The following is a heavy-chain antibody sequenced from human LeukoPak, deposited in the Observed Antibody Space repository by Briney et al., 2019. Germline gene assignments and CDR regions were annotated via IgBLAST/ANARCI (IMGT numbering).Heavy chain of an antibody. CDR2: ISSSSSTI. Sequence: GGSLRLSCAASGFTFSSYSMNWVRQAPGKGLEGVSYISSSSSTIYYADSVKGRFTISRDNAKNSLYLQMSSLRAEDTAVYYCASVPFWSGTSEFDPWGQGTLVTVSS. CDR3: ASVPFWSGTSEFDP. D-gene: IGHD3-3*01. CDR1: GFTFSSYS. J-gene: IGHJ5*02. V-gene: IGHV3-48*01.